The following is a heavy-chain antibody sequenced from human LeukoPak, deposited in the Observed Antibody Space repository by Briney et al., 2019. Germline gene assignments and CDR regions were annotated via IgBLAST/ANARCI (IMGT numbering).Heavy chain of an antibody. CDR2: IYHSGST. D-gene: IGHD6-19*01. J-gene: IGHJ3*02. Sequence: PSETLSLTCAVSGGSISSSSWWSWVRQPPGKGLEWIGEIYHSGSTNYNPSLKSRVTISVDKYKNQFSLKLSSVTAADTAVYYCARARIAVAGNAFDIWGQGTMVTVSS. V-gene: IGHV4-4*02. CDR3: ARARIAVAGNAFDI. CDR1: GGSISSSSW.